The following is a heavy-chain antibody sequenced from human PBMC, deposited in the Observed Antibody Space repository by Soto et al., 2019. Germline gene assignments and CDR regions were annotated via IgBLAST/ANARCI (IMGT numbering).Heavy chain of an antibody. CDR2: INPNSGGT. CDR1: GYTFTGYY. D-gene: IGHD6-13*01. Sequence: QVQLVQSGAEVKKPGASVKVSCKASGYTFTGYYMHWVRQAPGQGLEWMGWINPNSGGTNYAQKFKGRVTMTRETSISTAYMELSRLRSDDTAVYYCARVKAAAGTNYYYYGMDVWGQGTTVTVSS. V-gene: IGHV1-2*02. J-gene: IGHJ6*02. CDR3: ARVKAAAGTNYYYYGMDV.